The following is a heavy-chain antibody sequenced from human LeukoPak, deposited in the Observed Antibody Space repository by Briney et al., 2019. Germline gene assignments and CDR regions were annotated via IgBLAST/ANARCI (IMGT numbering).Heavy chain of an antibody. V-gene: IGHV3-30*03. D-gene: IGHD2-15*01. CDR3: AGGCGGGSCYSSYYYYGMDV. CDR2: ISYDGTNK. J-gene: IGHJ6*02. Sequence: GGSQRLSCAASGFTFSRYGMHWVRQAPGKGLEWVAVISYDGTNKYYADSVKGRFTISRDNSKNTLYLQMNSLRAVDTAVYYWAGGCGGGSCYSSYYYYGMDVWGQGTTVTVSS. CDR1: GFTFSRYG.